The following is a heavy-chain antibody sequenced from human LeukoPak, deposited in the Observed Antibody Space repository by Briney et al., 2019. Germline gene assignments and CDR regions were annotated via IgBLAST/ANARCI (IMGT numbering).Heavy chain of an antibody. Sequence: GGSLRLSCAASGFTFSSYAMHWVRQAPGKGLEWVAVISYDGSNKYYADSVKGRFTISRDNSKNTLYLQMNSLRAEDTAVYYCARDFDIVVVPAAGWFDPWGQGTLVTVSS. CDR2: ISYDGSNK. D-gene: IGHD2-2*01. CDR3: ARDFDIVVVPAAGWFDP. V-gene: IGHV3-30-3*01. CDR1: GFTFSSYA. J-gene: IGHJ5*02.